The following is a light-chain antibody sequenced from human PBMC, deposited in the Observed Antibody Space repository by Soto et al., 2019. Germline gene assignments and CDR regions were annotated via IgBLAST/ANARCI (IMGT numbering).Light chain of an antibody. CDR3: QSYASSLSGVV. V-gene: IGLV1-40*01. CDR2: RNS. J-gene: IGLJ2*01. Sequence: QSVLTQPPSVSGAPGQRVTISCTGSSSNIGAGYDVHWYQQLPGTAPKLLIYRNSNRPSGVPDRFSGSKSGTSASLAITGLQAEDEAEYYCQSYASSLSGVVFGGGTKLTVL. CDR1: SSNIGAGYD.